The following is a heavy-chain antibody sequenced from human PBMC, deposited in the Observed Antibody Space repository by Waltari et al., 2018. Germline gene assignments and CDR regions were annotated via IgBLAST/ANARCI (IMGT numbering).Heavy chain of an antibody. Sequence: EVQLLESGGGLVQRGGSLRLSCAASGFTFSNYAMNWVRQAPGKGLEWVAAISGGGGSKYNSASVKGRFTISRENSKNTVYLQMNSLRAEDTALYYCAKESGGYYYDSSGYYPMDHWGQGTLVTVSS. CDR1: GFTFSNYA. CDR3: AKESGGYYYDSSGYYPMDH. D-gene: IGHD3-22*01. CDR2: ISGGGGSK. J-gene: IGHJ4*02. V-gene: IGHV3-23*01.